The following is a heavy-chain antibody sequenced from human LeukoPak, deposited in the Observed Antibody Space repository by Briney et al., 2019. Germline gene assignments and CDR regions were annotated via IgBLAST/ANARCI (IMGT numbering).Heavy chain of an antibody. CDR1: GFTFSSYG. Sequence: GGSLRLSCAASGFTFSSYGMHWVRQAPGKGLEWVAFIRYDGSNKYYADSVKGRFTISRDNSKNTLYLQMNSLRAEDTAVYYCAKGPGSYWTDAFDIWGQGTMVIVSS. D-gene: IGHD1-26*01. J-gene: IGHJ3*02. CDR3: AKGPGSYWTDAFDI. CDR2: IRYDGSNK. V-gene: IGHV3-30*02.